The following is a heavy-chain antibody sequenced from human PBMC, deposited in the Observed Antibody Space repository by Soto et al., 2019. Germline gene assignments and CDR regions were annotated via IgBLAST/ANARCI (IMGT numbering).Heavy chain of an antibody. CDR1: GLTFSSYS. Sequence: EVQLVESGGGLVQPGGSLRLSCAASGLTFSSYSMNWVRQAPGKGLEWVSDISTSSTTIHYADSVKGRFTISRDNAKNSLYLQMNSLRAEDTAVYYGVMGYYFDYWGQGTLVTVSS. CDR3: VMGYYFDY. CDR2: ISTSSTTI. D-gene: IGHD2-8*01. J-gene: IGHJ4*02. V-gene: IGHV3-48*01.